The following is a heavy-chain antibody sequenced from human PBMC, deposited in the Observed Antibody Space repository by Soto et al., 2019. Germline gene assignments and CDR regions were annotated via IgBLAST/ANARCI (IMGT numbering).Heavy chain of an antibody. CDR3: ARAPRMAPFDI. J-gene: IGHJ3*02. CDR1: GFIFSPYG. CDR2: IRNDGSDK. V-gene: IGHV3-33*01. Sequence: GGSLRLSCAASGFIFSPYGIHWVRQAPGKGLEWVALIRNDGSDKYYAESVTGRFTISRDNSKNTVYLQMNSLRAEDTALYFCARAPRMAPFDIWGQGTVVTVSS.